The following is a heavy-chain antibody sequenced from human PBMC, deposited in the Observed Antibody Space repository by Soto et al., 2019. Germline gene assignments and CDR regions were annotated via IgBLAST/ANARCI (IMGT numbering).Heavy chain of an antibody. V-gene: IGHV3-48*02. CDR1: GFTFSTYS. CDR3: VRDASGGSYLNYFDL. D-gene: IGHD6-19*01. J-gene: IGHJ5*02. Sequence: GGSLRLSCAASGFTFSTYSMNWVRQAPGKGLEWVSYVSSHSSTTYYAGSVKGRSSISRDNAENSLCLQMNSLRDEDTAVYYCVRDASGGSYLNYFDLWGQGTLVTVSS. CDR2: VSSHSSTT.